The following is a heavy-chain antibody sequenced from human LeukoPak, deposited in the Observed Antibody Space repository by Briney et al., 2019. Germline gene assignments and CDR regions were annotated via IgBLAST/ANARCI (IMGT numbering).Heavy chain of an antibody. Sequence: PGGSLRLSCEASGFRFSDYYMSWVRQAPGKGLEWVAEIKPDGSEKYYVDSVKGRFTVSRDNAKNSLYLQMNSLRADDTAVYFCARGANWAFEYWGQGTLVTVSS. J-gene: IGHJ4*02. CDR2: IKPDGSEK. V-gene: IGHV3-7*04. D-gene: IGHD7-27*01. CDR3: ARGANWAFEY. CDR1: GFRFSDYY.